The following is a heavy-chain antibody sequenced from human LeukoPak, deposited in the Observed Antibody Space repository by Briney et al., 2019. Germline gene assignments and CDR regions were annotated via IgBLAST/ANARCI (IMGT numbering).Heavy chain of an antibody. CDR2: ISGSGDST. J-gene: IGHJ6*03. CDR1: GFTFRSYA. CDR3: VSDTTNYYYYYYMDV. Sequence: GGSLRLSCAASGFTFRSYAMSWVCQAPGKGLEWVSVISGSGDSTYYADSVKGRFTISRDNSKNTLYLQMNSLRAEDTAVYYCVSDTTNYYYYYYMDVWGKGTTVTISS. D-gene: IGHD1-1*01. V-gene: IGHV3-23*01.